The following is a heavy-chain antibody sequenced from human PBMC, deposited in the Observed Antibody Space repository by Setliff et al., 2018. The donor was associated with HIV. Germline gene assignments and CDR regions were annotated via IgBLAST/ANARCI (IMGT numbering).Heavy chain of an antibody. Sequence: KTSETLSLTCTVSGGSISSNSSYWGWIRQPPGKGLEWIGSVSYSGSTYYNPSLKSRVTISVDTSKNQFSLKVTSVTAADTAIYFCNHYDKTGLDSWGQGTLVTVSS. D-gene: IGHD3-22*01. V-gene: IGHV4-39*01. CDR2: VSYSGST. CDR1: GGSISSNSSY. J-gene: IGHJ4*02. CDR3: NHYDKTGLDS.